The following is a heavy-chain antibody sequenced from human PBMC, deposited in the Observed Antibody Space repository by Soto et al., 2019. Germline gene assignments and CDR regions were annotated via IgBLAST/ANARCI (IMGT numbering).Heavy chain of an antibody. CDR1: GGSISKHY. Sequence: SETLSLTCTVSGGSISKHYWSWIRQPPGKGLEWIGYIYYSGSTNYNPSLKSRVTISVDTSKNQFSLKLSSVTAADTAVYYCARAIAAAGDYYYYYYMDVWGKGTTVTVSS. CDR2: IYYSGST. V-gene: IGHV4-59*11. D-gene: IGHD6-13*01. CDR3: ARAIAAAGDYYYYYYMDV. J-gene: IGHJ6*03.